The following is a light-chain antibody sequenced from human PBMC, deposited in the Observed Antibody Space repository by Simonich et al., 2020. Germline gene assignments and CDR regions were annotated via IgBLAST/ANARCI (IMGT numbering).Light chain of an antibody. Sequence: DIQMTQSPSSLSASVGDRVTITCRASQGISNSLAWYQQKPGKAPKLLLYAASRLESGVPSRFSGSGSGTDYTLTISSLQSEDFAVYYCQQYNNWTPYTFGQGTKLEIK. CDR2: AAS. CDR3: QQYNNWTPYT. CDR1: QGISNS. V-gene: IGKV1-NL1*01. J-gene: IGKJ2*01.